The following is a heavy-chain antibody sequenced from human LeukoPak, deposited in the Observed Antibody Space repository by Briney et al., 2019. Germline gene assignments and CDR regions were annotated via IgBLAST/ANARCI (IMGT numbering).Heavy chain of an antibody. Sequence: SETLSLTCTVSGGSISSSSYYWGWIRQPPGKGLEWIGSIYYSGSTYYNPSLKSRVTISVDTSKNRFSLKLSSVTAADTAVYYCARVGYCSGGSCYECWFDPWGQGTLVTVSS. CDR2: IYYSGST. V-gene: IGHV4-39*07. D-gene: IGHD2-15*01. J-gene: IGHJ5*02. CDR3: ARVGYCSGGSCYECWFDP. CDR1: GGSISSSSYY.